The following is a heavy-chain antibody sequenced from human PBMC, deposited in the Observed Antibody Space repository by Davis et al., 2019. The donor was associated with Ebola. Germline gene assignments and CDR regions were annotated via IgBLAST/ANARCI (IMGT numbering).Heavy chain of an antibody. CDR1: GGSMISYY. J-gene: IGHJ4*02. Sequence: MPSETLSLTCTVSGGSMISYYWSWVWQSPGKGLEWLGYIYYSGNTNYNPSHKSRLSISLDKSRKSFSLDLTSVTAADTAVYYCARLVDDSGGEFFFDHWGQGALVTVSA. D-gene: IGHD3-22*01. CDR3: ARLVDDSGGEFFFDH. V-gene: IGHV4-59*08. CDR2: IYYSGNT.